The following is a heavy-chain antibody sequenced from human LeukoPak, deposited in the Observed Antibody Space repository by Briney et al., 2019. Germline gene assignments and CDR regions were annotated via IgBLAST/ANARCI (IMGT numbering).Heavy chain of an antibody. J-gene: IGHJ4*02. Sequence: GGSLRLSCASSVFTFSSYAMSWVRQAPGKGLEGVSSISGRGGSTYYGDSVKGRFTISRDNSKKTLHLQMNSLRAEDMAVYYCTIEGRYDFWSGYHDYWGQGTLVTVS. V-gene: IGHV3-23*01. D-gene: IGHD3-3*01. CDR1: VFTFSSYA. CDR3: TIEGRYDFWSGYHDY. CDR2: ISGRGGST.